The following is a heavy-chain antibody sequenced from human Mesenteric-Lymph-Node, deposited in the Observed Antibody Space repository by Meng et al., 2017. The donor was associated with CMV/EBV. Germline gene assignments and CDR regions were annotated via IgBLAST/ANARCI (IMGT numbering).Heavy chain of an antibody. V-gene: IGHV3-23*01. CDR1: GFTFSNYA. D-gene: IGHD2-21*01. CDR2: ICGSGGVT. CDR3: ARIGTIAAPSDY. J-gene: IGHJ4*02. Sequence: GESLKISCAASGFTFSNYAMSWVRQAPGKGLEWVSTICGSGGVTFYADSVKGRFTMSRDNSKNTLYLQMNSLSAEGTAVYYCARIGTIAAPSDYWGQGTLVTVSS.